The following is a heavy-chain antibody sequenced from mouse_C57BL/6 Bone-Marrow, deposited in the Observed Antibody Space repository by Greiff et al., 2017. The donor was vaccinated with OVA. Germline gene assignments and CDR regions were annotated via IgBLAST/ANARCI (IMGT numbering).Heavy chain of an antibody. CDR2: INPSTGGT. D-gene: IGHD1-1*01. Sequence: EVQLQQSGPELVKPGASVKISCKASGYSFTGYYMNWVKQSPEKSLEWIGEINPSTGGTTYNQKFKAKATLTVDKSSSTAYMQLKSLTSEDSAVYYCARRGYYYGSSYWYFDVWGTGTTVTVSS. J-gene: IGHJ1*03. CDR1: GYSFTGYY. V-gene: IGHV1-42*01. CDR3: ARRGYYYGSSYWYFDV.